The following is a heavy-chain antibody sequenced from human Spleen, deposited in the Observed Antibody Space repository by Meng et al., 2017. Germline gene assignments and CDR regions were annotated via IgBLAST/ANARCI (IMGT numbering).Heavy chain of an antibody. D-gene: IGHD6-13*01. CDR1: GLSFTDAW. V-gene: IGHV3-15*01. J-gene: IGHJ4*02. Sequence: EVLVGGSGGGSSTPGGSLRLSWVALGLSFTDAWMSWVRQATGKGLEWVGRIKRNSDGGTIDYAAPVKGRFTISRDDSKNTLYLQMDSLITEDTAVYFCATGAAAADHWGQGTLVTVSS. CDR2: IKRNSDGGTI. CDR3: ATGAAAADH.